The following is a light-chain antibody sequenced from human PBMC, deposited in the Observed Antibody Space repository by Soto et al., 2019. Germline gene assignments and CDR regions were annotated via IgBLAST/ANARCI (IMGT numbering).Light chain of an antibody. V-gene: IGKV3-20*01. CDR2: GAS. Sequence: EVVLTQSPGTLSLSTGERATLSCRASQSVSATYLAWYQQKLGQAPRLLIYGASSRATGIPDRFSGSGSGTDFTLTIIRLEPXDFAVYYCQQYGNSPRTFGQGTKVDIK. CDR3: QQYGNSPRT. CDR1: QSVSATY. J-gene: IGKJ1*01.